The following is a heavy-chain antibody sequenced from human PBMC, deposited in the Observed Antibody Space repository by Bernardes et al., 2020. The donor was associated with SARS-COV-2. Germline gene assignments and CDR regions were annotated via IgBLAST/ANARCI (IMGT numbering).Heavy chain of an antibody. D-gene: IGHD2-15*01. CDR2: IYYSGST. V-gene: IGHV4-39*01. CDR1: GGSISSSSYY. J-gene: IGHJ4*02. CDR3: ASPPYCSGGSCIDY. Sequence: ETLSLTCTVSGGSISSSSYYWGWIRQPPGKGLEWIGSIYYSGSTYYNPSLKSRVTISVDTSKNQFSLKLSSVTAADTAVYYCASPPYCSGGSCIDYWGQGTLVTVSS.